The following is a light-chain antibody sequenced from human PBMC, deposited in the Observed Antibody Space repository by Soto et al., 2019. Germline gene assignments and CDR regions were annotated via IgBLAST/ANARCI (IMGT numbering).Light chain of an antibody. J-gene: IGLJ2*01. V-gene: IGLV2-14*01. CDR3: SSYSSGSTLVL. CDR1: SNDVGGYNY. CDR2: EVT. Sequence: QSALTQPASVSGSPGQSITISCTGTSNDVGGYNYVSWYQQHPGKAPQLIIYEVTNRPSGISNRFSASKSGNTASLTISGLQADDEADYYCSSYSSGSTLVLFGGGTQVPVL.